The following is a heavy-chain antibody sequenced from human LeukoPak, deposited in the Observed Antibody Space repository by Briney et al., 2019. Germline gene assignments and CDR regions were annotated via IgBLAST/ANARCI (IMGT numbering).Heavy chain of an antibody. D-gene: IGHD3-22*01. CDR2: IYHSGST. Sequence: PSQTLSLTCAASGGSISSGGYSWSWIRQPPGKGLEWIGYIYHSGSTYYNPSLKSRVTISVDRSKNQFSLKLSSVTAADTAVYYCARGVIYDSSGYYLYYFDYWGQGTLVTVSS. CDR1: GGSISSGGYS. V-gene: IGHV4-30-2*01. CDR3: ARGVIYDSSGYYLYYFDY. J-gene: IGHJ4*02.